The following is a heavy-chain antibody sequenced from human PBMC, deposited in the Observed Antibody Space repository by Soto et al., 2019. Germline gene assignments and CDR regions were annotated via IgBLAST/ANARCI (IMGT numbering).Heavy chain of an antibody. J-gene: IGHJ5*02. CDR2: VHHSGGN. V-gene: IGHV4-4*02. D-gene: IGHD4-17*01. CDR1: GASVASDTR. Sequence: SESLCLTCAVSGASVASDTRWSGVRQPPGKGVEWIGVVHHSGGNNNSPSLKGRVSISVDKSKNQFSLKLSSVTAADTAVYYCARETYGDYVGYFDPWGQGTLVTVS. CDR3: ARETYGDYVGYFDP.